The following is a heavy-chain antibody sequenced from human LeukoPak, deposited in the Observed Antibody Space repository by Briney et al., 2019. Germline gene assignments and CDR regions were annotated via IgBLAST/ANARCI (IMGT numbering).Heavy chain of an antibody. J-gene: IGHJ6*02. Sequence: SETLSLTCIVSGGSINGYFWSWIRQPLGKGLEWIGYIYYSGSTNYNPSLKSRVTISVDTSKNQFSLKLSSVTAADTAVYYCARQSGYDYSYYYYGMDVWGQGPTVTVSS. CDR1: GGSINGYF. D-gene: IGHD5-12*01. CDR3: ARQSGYDYSYYYYGMDV. CDR2: IYYSGST. V-gene: IGHV4-59*08.